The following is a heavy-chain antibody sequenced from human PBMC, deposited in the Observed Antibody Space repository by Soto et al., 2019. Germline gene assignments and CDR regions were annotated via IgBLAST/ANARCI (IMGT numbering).Heavy chain of an antibody. Sequence: SETLSLTSPVSGFSISSYYWSWIRQPPGKGLEWIGYIYYSGSTNYNPSLKSRVTISVDTSKNQFSLKLSSVTAADTAVYYCASTQKFLVRGYSYGYLDYWGQGTLVTVSS. CDR2: IYYSGST. CDR1: GFSISSYY. D-gene: IGHD5-18*01. J-gene: IGHJ4*02. V-gene: IGHV4-59*08. CDR3: ASTQKFLVRGYSYGYLDY.